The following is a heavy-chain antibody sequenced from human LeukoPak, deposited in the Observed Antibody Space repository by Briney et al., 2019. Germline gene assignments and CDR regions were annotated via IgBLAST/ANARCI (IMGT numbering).Heavy chain of an antibody. CDR1: GGTFSSYA. J-gene: IGHJ4*02. CDR2: IIPIFGTA. D-gene: IGHD3-10*01. Sequence: ASVKVSCKASGGTFSSYAISWVRQAPGQGLEWMGGIIPIFGTANYAQKFQGRVTITADESTSTAYMELSSLRPEDTAVYYCARCLWFGEFDLPDDYWGQGTLVTVSS. CDR3: ARCLWFGEFDLPDDY. V-gene: IGHV1-69*13.